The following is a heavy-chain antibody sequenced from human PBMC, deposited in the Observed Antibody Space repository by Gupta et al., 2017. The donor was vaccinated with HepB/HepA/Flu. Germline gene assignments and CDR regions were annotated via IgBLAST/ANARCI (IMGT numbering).Heavy chain of an antibody. Sequence: EVQLVESGGGLVQPGRSLRLSCAASGFTFDDYAMHWVRQAPGKGLEWVSGISWNSGSIGYADSVKGRVTISRDNAKNSLYLQMNSLRAEDTALYYCASLTDYYDSSGYYYSDYWGQGTLVTVSS. D-gene: IGHD3-22*01. CDR1: GFTFDDYA. CDR2: ISWNSGSI. J-gene: IGHJ4*02. CDR3: ASLTDYYDSSGYYYSDY. V-gene: IGHV3-9*01.